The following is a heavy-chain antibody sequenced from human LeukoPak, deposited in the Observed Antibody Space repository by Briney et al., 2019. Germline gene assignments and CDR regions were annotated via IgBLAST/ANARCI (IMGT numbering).Heavy chain of an antibody. J-gene: IGHJ4*02. Sequence: SETLSLTCAVYGGSFSGYYWSWIRQPPGKGLEWIGEINHSGSTNYNPSLKSRVTISVDTSKNQFSLKLSSVTAADTAVYYCARHSRLGVAGNFDYWGQGTLVTVSS. CDR3: ARHSRLGVAGNFDY. CDR2: INHSGST. D-gene: IGHD6-19*01. CDR1: GGSFSGYY. V-gene: IGHV4-34*01.